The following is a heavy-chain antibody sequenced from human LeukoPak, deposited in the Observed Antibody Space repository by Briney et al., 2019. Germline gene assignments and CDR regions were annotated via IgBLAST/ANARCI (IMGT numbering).Heavy chain of an antibody. CDR3: ARASPDCSSTSCYTGGAFDI. D-gene: IGHD2-2*02. CDR1: GYSISSGYY. Sequence: PSETLSLTCAVSGYSISSGYYWGWIRQPPGKGREWIGSIYHMGSTYYNPSLKSRVTISVDTSKNQFSLKLSSVTAADTAVYYCARASPDCSSTSCYTGGAFDIWGQGTMVTVSS. J-gene: IGHJ3*02. CDR2: IYHMGST. V-gene: IGHV4-38-2*01.